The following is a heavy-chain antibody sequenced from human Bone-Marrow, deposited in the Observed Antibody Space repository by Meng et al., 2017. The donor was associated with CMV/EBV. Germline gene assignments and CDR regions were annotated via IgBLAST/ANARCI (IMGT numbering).Heavy chain of an antibody. CDR2: IYYSGST. V-gene: IGHV4-30-4*08. D-gene: IGHD5-24*01. J-gene: IGHJ4*02. CDR1: GGSISSGDYY. Sequence: SETLSLTCTVSGGSISSGDYYWSWIRQPPGKGLEWLGYIYYSGSTYYNPSLKSRVTISVDTSKNQFSLRLSSVTAADTALYYCARVLRSLGTWLHHGLFDSWGQGTLVTVSS. CDR3: ARVLRSLGTWLHHGLFDS.